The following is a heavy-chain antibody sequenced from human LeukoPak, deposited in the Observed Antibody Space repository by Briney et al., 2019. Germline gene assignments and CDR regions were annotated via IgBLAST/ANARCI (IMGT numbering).Heavy chain of an antibody. J-gene: IGHJ6*03. D-gene: IGHD4-17*01. V-gene: IGHV3-23*01. CDR2: MTGISGST. Sequence: GGSLRLSCAASGFTFSAYAMNWVRQAPGEGLEWLSAMTGISGSTYYADSVKGRFTISRDTSKNTLYLEMNSLRVEDTAIYYCAKDPGDGDYFFFYYMDFWGKGTMVTVSS. CDR3: AKDPGDGDYFFFYYMDF. CDR1: GFTFSAYA.